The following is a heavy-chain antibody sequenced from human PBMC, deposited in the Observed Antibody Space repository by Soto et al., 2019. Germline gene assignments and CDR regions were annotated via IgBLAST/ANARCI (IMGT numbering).Heavy chain of an antibody. CDR3: ASKFGELLADAFDI. CDR2: FHYSGRT. V-gene: IGHV4-39*07. CDR1: GGSISSGPYS. Sequence: SETLSLTCSVSGGSISSGPYSWGWIRQPPGKGLEWIGTFHYSGRTYYSPSLESRVTISVDTSKNQFSLNLSSVTAADTALYYCASKFGELLADAFDIWGQGTMVTVSS. D-gene: IGHD3-10*01. J-gene: IGHJ3*02.